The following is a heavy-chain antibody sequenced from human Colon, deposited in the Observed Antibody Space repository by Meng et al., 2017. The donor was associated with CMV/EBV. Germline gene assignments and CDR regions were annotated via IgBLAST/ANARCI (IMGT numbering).Heavy chain of an antibody. CDR1: GYTFTSYE. V-gene: IGHV1-8*01. CDR3: ARTATR. Sequence: QVQMVHSGAEVKKPWASGKVSCKASGYTFTSYEINWMRQAPGQGFEWMGWMSPSSGNTGYAQKFQGRVTMTRNISITTAYMELSSLRFDDTGVYYCARTATRWGQGTLVTVSS. J-gene: IGHJ4*02. CDR2: MSPSSGNT.